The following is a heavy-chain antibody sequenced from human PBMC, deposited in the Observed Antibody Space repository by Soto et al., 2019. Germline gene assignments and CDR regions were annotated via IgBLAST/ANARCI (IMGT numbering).Heavy chain of an antibody. J-gene: IGHJ4*02. CDR3: ARNFDIAATGTAFDS. Sequence: SETLSLTCTVSGGSISSYYWSWIRQPPGKGLEWIGYIYYSGSTNYNPSLRSRVTMSVDTDRNSFSLRLDSVTAADTAVYYCARNFDIAATGTAFDSWGRGVLVTVSS. D-gene: IGHD6-13*01. CDR2: IYYSGST. CDR1: GGSISSYY. V-gene: IGHV4-59*12.